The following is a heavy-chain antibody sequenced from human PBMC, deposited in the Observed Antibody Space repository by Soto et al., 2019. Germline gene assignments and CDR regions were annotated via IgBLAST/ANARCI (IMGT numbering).Heavy chain of an antibody. CDR1: GFTFSSYG. CDR2: IWYDGSNK. V-gene: IGHV3-33*01. Sequence: QVQLVESGGGVVQPGRSLRLSCAASGFTFSSYGMHWVRQAPGKGLEWVAVIWYDGSNKYYADSVKGRFTISRDNSKNTLYLQMNSLRAEDTAVYYCARDRIGATGIAPFRYYYYGMDVW. D-gene: IGHD6-13*01. CDR3: ARDRIGATGIAPFRYYYYGMDV. J-gene: IGHJ6*01.